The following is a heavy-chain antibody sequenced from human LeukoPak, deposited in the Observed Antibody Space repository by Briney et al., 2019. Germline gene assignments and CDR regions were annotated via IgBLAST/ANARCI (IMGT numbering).Heavy chain of an antibody. CDR2: IYYSGST. Sequence: PSQTLSLTCTVSGGSTSSGGYSWSWIRQHPGKGLEWIGYIYYSGSTYYNPSLKSRVTISVDTSKNQFSLKLSSVTAADTAVYYCAREGLHYYDSSGYELYYFDYWGQGTLVTVSS. CDR3: AREGLHYYDSSGYELYYFDY. D-gene: IGHD3-22*01. CDR1: GGSTSSGGYS. J-gene: IGHJ4*02. V-gene: IGHV4-31*03.